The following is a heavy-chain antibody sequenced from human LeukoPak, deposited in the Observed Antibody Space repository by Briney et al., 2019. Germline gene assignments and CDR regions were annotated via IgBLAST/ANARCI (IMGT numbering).Heavy chain of an antibody. CDR3: ARDTHALTGSLVSGWFDP. D-gene: IGHD3-10*01. V-gene: IGHV1-2*02. J-gene: IGHJ5*02. CDR1: GYTFTGYY. CDR2: INPNSGGT. Sequence: ASVKVSCKASGYTFTGYYMHWVRQAPGQGLEWMGWINPNSGGTNYAQKFQGRVTMTRDTSISTAYMELSRLTSDDTAVYYCARDTHALTGSLVSGWFDPWGQGTLVTVSS.